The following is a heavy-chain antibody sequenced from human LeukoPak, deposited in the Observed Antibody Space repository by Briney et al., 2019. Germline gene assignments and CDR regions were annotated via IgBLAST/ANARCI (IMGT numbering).Heavy chain of an antibody. D-gene: IGHD2-2*01. CDR2: ISGSGGST. V-gene: IGHV3-23*01. J-gene: IGHJ4*02. Sequence: GGSLRLSCAASGFTFSSYAMSRVRQAPGKGLEWVSAISGSGGSTYYADSVKGRFTISRDNSKNTLYLQMNSLRAEDTAVYYCAKGYCSSTSCYRYWGQGTLVTVSS. CDR1: GFTFSSYA. CDR3: AKGYCSSTSCYRY.